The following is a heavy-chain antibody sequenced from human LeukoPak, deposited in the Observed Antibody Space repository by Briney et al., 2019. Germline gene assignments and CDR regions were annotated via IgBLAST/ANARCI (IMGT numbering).Heavy chain of an antibody. Sequence: SETLSLTCTVSGGSLSNYYWGWIRQSAEKGLEWIGRLRTTGSTNYNPSLKSRVTLALDASKNQFSLKLSSVTAADTAVYYCAXXXXXXXXXYYYYGMDVWGQGTTVTVSS. CDR2: LRTTGST. V-gene: IGHV4-4*07. CDR1: GGSLSNYY. CDR3: AXXXXXXXXXYYYYGMDV. J-gene: IGHJ6*02.